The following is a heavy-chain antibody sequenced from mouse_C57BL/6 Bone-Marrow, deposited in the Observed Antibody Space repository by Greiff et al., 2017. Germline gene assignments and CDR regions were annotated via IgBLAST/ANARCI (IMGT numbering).Heavy chain of an antibody. D-gene: IGHD2-3*01. V-gene: IGHV1-55*01. CDR1: GYTFTSYW. Sequence: QVQLQQPGAELVKPGASVKLSCKASGYTFTSYWITWVKQRPGQGLEWIGDIYPGSGSTNYNEKFKSKATLTVVTSSSTAYMQLSSLTSEDSAVYDGARRDDGYQNWYFDVWGTGTTVTVSS. J-gene: IGHJ1*03. CDR2: IYPGSGST. CDR3: ARRDDGYQNWYFDV.